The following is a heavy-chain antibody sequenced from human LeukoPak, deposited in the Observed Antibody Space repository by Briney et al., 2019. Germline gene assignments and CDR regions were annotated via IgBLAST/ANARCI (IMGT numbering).Heavy chain of an antibody. J-gene: IGHJ5*02. CDR2: VNAGNGNT. CDR3: ARDAVAGTIMKFDP. D-gene: IGHD6-19*01. CDR1: GYAFTNYA. V-gene: IGHV1-3*01. Sequence: GASVKVSCKASGYAFTNYAIQWVRQAPGQRLEWMGWVNAGNGNTRYSPKFQGRVTIARDTSASTAYMELSSLTSEDTAVYYCARDAVAGTIMKFDPWGQGTLVTVSS.